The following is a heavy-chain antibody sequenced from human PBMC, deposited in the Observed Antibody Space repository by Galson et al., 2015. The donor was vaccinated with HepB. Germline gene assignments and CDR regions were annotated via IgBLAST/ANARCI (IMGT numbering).Heavy chain of an antibody. D-gene: IGHD2/OR15-2a*01. J-gene: IGHJ4*02. CDR3: AREYSASATHFGHY. CDR2: ISYSGRT. CDR1: GCSISINSYY. Sequence: ETLSLTCTVSGCSISINSYYWAWIRQPPGRGLEWLGTISYSGRTYYNPSLTSRVTISVDTSKNQFSLTLRSVTAADTVVYYCAREYSASATHFGHYWGQGTLVTVSS. V-gene: IGHV4-39*01.